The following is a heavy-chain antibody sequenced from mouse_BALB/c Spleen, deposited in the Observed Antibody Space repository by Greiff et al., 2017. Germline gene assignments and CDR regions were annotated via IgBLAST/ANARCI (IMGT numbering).Heavy chain of an antibody. CDR3: ARADGYSYWYFDV. Sequence: VKLQESGAELMKPGASVKISCKATGYTFSSYWIEWVKQRPGHGLEWIGEILPGSGSTNYNEKFKGKATFTADTSSNTAYMQLSSLTSEDSAVYYCARADGYSYWYFDVWGAGTTVTVSS. CDR2: ILPGSGST. J-gene: IGHJ1*01. V-gene: IGHV1-9*01. CDR1: GYTFSSYW. D-gene: IGHD2-3*01.